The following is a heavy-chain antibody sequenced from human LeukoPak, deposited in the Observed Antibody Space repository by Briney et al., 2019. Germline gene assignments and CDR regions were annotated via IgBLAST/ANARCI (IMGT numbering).Heavy chain of an antibody. J-gene: IGHJ4*02. D-gene: IGHD3-10*01. V-gene: IGHV3-23*01. CDR2: ISGSSSTI. Sequence: QPGGSLRLSCVASGFTFSIQPMIWVRQSPGKGLEWVSSISGSSSTIYYAESVQGRFTISRDNSKNTVYLQVNSLTAEDTARYYCVKPSGEDREALAGLWADSWGQGTLVSVSS. CDR3: VKPSGEDREALAGLWADS. CDR1: GFTFSIQP.